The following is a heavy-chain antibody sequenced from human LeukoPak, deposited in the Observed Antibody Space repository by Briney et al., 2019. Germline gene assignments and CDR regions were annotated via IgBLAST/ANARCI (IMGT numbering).Heavy chain of an antibody. D-gene: IGHD1-1*01. V-gene: IGHV3-33*06. J-gene: IGHJ6*02. CDR2: IWYDGSNK. CDR3: AKEELQTTYYYYGMDV. Sequence: GRSLRLSCAASGFTFSSYGMHWVRQAPGKGLEWVAVIWYDGSNKYYADSVKGRFTISRDNSKNTLYLQMNSLRAEDTAVYYCAKEELQTTYYYYGMDVWGQGTTVTVSS. CDR1: GFTFSSYG.